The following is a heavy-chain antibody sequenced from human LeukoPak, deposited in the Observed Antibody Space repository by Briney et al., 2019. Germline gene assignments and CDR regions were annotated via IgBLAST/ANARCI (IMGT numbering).Heavy chain of an antibody. V-gene: IGHV1-46*01. CDR2: INPSGGST. Sequence: ASVKVSCKASGYTFTSYYMHWVRQAPGQGLEWMGIINPSGGSTSYAQKFQGRVTMTRDTSTSTVYMELSSLRSEDTAVYYCARDPVYYYDSSGEEWFDPWGQGTLVTVSS. CDR1: GYTFTSYY. CDR3: ARDPVYYYDSSGEEWFDP. D-gene: IGHD3-22*01. J-gene: IGHJ5*02.